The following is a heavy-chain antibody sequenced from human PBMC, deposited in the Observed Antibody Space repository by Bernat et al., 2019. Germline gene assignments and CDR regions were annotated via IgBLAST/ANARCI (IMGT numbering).Heavy chain of an antibody. CDR3: ARDLCSGGSCYSWAGWFDP. Sequence: QVQLVESGGGVVQPGRSLRLSCAASGFTFSSYGMHWVRQAPGKGLEWVAVIWYDGSNKYYADSVKGRFTISRDNSKNTVELQMDSLRAEDTAVYYCARDLCSGGSCYSWAGWFDPWGQGTLVTVSS. CDR1: GFTFSSYG. J-gene: IGHJ5*02. D-gene: IGHD2-15*01. CDR2: IWYDGSNK. V-gene: IGHV3-33*01.